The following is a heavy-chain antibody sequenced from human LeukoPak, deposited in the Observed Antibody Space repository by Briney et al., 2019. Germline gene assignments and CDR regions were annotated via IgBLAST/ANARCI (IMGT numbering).Heavy chain of an antibody. D-gene: IGHD3-10*01. CDR3: AREALTMVRGVSIYYYYYGMDV. CDR2: ISAYNGNT. J-gene: IGHJ6*02. Sequence: ASVNVSCKASGYTFTSYGISWVRQAPGQGLEWMGWISAYNGNTNYAQKLQGRVTMTTDTSTSTAYMELRSLRSDDTAVYYCAREALTMVRGVSIYYYYYGMDVWGQGTTVTVSS. V-gene: IGHV1-18*01. CDR1: GYTFTSYG.